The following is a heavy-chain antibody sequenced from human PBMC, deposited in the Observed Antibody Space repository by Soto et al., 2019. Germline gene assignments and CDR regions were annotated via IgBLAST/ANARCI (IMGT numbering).Heavy chain of an antibody. Sequence: ASVKVSCKASGYTFTSYGISWVRQAPGQGLEWMGWISAYNGNTNYAQKLQGRVTMTTDTSTSTAYMELRSPRSDDTAVYYCARAGCTNGVCYMRYNWFDPWGQGTLVTVSS. CDR2: ISAYNGNT. J-gene: IGHJ5*02. CDR3: ARAGCTNGVCYMRYNWFDP. V-gene: IGHV1-18*04. CDR1: GYTFTSYG. D-gene: IGHD2-8*01.